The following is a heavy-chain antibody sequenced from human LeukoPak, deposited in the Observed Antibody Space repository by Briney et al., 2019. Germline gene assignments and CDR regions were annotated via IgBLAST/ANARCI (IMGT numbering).Heavy chain of an antibody. CDR2: IYYSGST. CDR1: GGSISSYY. J-gene: IGHJ4*02. Sequence: SETLSLTCTVSGGSISSYYWSWIRQPPGKGLEWIGYIYYSGSTNYNPSLKSRVTISVDTSKNQFSLKLSSVTAADTAVYYCARASSGSYWDYWGQGTLVTVSS. CDR3: ARASSGSYWDY. D-gene: IGHD3-10*01. V-gene: IGHV4-59*01.